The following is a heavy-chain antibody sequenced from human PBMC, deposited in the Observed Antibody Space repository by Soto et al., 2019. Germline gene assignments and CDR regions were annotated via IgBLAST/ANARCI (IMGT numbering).Heavy chain of an antibody. CDR3: AIPAGIAVAGTGGENDY. D-gene: IGHD6-19*01. V-gene: IGHV3-23*01. J-gene: IGHJ4*02. CDR1: GFTFSSYA. Sequence: PGGSLRLSCAASGFTFSSYAMSWVRQAPGKGLEWVSAISGSGGSTYYADSVKGRFTISRDNSKNTLYLQMNSLRAEDTAVYYCAIPAGIAVAGTGGENDYWGQGTLVTVSS. CDR2: ISGSGGST.